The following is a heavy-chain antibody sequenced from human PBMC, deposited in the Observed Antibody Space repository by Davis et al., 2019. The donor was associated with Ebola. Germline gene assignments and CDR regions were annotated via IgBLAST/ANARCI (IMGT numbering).Heavy chain of an antibody. D-gene: IGHD3-3*01. CDR3: ARGDVLRFLEWFHSPYYYYGMDV. Sequence: ASVKVSCKASGYTFTSYYMHWVRQAPGQGLEWMGIINPSGGSTSYAQKFQGRVTMTRDTSTSTVYMELSSLQSEDTAVYYCARGDVLRFLEWFHSPYYYYGMDVWGQGTTVTVSS. CDR1: GYTFTSYY. J-gene: IGHJ6*02. CDR2: INPSGGST. V-gene: IGHV1-46*01.